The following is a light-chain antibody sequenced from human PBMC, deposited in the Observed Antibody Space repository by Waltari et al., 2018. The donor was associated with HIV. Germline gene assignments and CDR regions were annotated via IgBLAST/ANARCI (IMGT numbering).Light chain of an antibody. CDR1: SRNVGSDDL. Sequence: QSALTQPASVSGSPGQSITISCPGTSRNVGSDDLVPWYQQHPGEAPKLIIYEVTKRPSGVSNRFSGSKSGNTASLTISGLQAEDEADYYCCSCPRSGIRYVFGTGTKVTVL. CDR2: EVT. J-gene: IGLJ1*01. CDR3: CSCPRSGIRYV. V-gene: IGLV2-23*02.